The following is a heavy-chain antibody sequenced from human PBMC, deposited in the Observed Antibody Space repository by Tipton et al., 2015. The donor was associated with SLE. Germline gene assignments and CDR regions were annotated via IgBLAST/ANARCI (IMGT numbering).Heavy chain of an antibody. CDR1: GGSISSGDYY. CDR3: ARATDWNLSPDV. D-gene: IGHD1-7*01. J-gene: IGHJ6*04. Sequence: TLSLTCTVSGGSISSGDYYWSWIRQHRGKGLEWIGYIYYSGTTYYNPSLRSRVTMSIDPSEDQFSLRLTSVTAADTAVYYCARATDWNLSPDVWGKGTTVTVSS. V-gene: IGHV4-31*03. CDR2: IYYSGTT.